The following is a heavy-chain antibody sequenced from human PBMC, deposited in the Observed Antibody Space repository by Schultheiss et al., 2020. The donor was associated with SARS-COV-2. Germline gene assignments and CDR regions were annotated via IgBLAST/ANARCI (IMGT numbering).Heavy chain of an antibody. CDR2: INHSGST. D-gene: IGHD3-3*01. CDR1: GYSISSGYY. V-gene: IGHV4-38-2*01. CDR3: ARVSYYDFWSGYYMQYYFDY. J-gene: IGHJ4*02. Sequence: SETLSLTCAVSGYSISSGYYWGWIRQPPGKGLEWIGEINHSGSTNYNPSLKSRVTISVDTSKNQFSLKLSSVTAADTAVYYCARVSYYDFWSGYYMQYYFDYWGQGTLVTVSS.